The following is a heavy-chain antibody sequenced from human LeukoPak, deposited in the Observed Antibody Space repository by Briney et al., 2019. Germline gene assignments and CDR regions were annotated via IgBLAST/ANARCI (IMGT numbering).Heavy chain of an antibody. CDR1: GGSIGSSTFS. Sequence: SETLSLTCTVSGGSIGSSTFSWGWIRQPPGKGLEWIGSIYYSVTTYYNPSLKSRVTISVDASKNQFSLNLSSVTAADTAVYYCARGPYSSHDYWGQGTLVTVSS. CDR3: ARGPYSSHDY. D-gene: IGHD6-13*01. V-gene: IGHV4-39*07. CDR2: IYYSVTT. J-gene: IGHJ4*02.